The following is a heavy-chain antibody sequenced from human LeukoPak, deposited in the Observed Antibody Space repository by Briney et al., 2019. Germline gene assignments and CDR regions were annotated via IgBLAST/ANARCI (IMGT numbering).Heavy chain of an antibody. D-gene: IGHD3-10*01. CDR3: ARSITMVRGVAYYYYGMDV. V-gene: IGHV3-21*01. CDR1: GFTFSSYA. Sequence: GGSLRLSCAASGFTFSSYAMGWVRQAPGKGLEWVSSISSSSSYIYYADSVKGRFTISRDNAKNSLYLQMNSLRAEDTAVYYCARSITMVRGVAYYYYGMDVWGQGTTVTVSS. J-gene: IGHJ6*02. CDR2: ISSSSSYI.